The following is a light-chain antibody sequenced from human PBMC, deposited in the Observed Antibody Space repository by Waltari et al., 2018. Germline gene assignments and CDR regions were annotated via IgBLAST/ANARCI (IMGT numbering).Light chain of an antibody. J-gene: IGKJ2*01. V-gene: IGKV1-5*03. CDR2: KAS. CDR3: QHYNSVPYT. CDR1: QGISSW. Sequence: DIQMTQSPSSLSASVGDRITITCRVSQGISSWLAWYQQKPGRAPKLLVYKASSLYSGVPSRFSGSGSGTDFTLTISSLQPDDFATYYCQHYNSVPYTFGQGTKVEIK.